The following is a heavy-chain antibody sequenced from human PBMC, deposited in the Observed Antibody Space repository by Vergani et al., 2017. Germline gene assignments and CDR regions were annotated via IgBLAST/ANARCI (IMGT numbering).Heavy chain of an antibody. CDR3: ARVPSRYCSGGSGYAGRWFDR. Sequence: QVQLVQSGAEVKKPGASVKVSCKASGYTFTSYGISWVRQAPGQGLEWMGWISAYNGNTNYAQKLQGRVTMTTDTSTSTAYMELRSLRSDDTAVYYCARVPSRYCSGGSGYAGRWFDRWGQGTLVTVSS. V-gene: IGHV1-18*01. D-gene: IGHD2-15*01. CDR1: GYTFTSYG. CDR2: ISAYNGNT. J-gene: IGHJ5*02.